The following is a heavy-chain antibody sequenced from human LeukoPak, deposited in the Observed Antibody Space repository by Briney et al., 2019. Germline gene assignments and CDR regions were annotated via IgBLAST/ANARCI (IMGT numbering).Heavy chain of an antibody. Sequence: PGGSLRLSCAASGFTFSSYSMNWVRQAPGKGLEWVSSISSSSSYIYYADSVKGRFTISRDNAKNSLYLQMNSLRAEGTAVYYCGKDDSSVVTPLFHHWGQGTLVTVSS. V-gene: IGHV3-21*04. CDR3: GKDDSSVVTPLFHH. CDR1: GFTFSSYS. D-gene: IGHD4-23*01. J-gene: IGHJ1*01. CDR2: ISSSSSYI.